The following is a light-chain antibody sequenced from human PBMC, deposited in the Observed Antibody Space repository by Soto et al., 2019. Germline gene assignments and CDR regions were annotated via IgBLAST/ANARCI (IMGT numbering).Light chain of an antibody. Sequence: QAVVTQPPSASGTPGQRVTISCSGSSSNIGNNNVCWYQQYPGTAPKLLIYRNNQRPSGVPDRFSGSKSGTSASLAISGLRSDDEAEYFCAAWDDRLSGRVFGGGTKVTVL. CDR1: SSNIGNNN. CDR2: RNN. V-gene: IGLV1-47*01. CDR3: AAWDDRLSGRV. J-gene: IGLJ3*02.